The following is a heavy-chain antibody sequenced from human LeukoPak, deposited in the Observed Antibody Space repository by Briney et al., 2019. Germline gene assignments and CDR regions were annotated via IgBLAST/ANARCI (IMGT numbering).Heavy chain of an antibody. Sequence: GGSLRPSCEVSGFTFSSYWMTWVRQAPGKGLEWVANIKQDGSEKYYVDSVKGRFTISRDNAKKSLYLQMNSLRAEDTAVYYCAREGSSWSSDYWGQGTLVTVSS. CDR2: IKQDGSEK. V-gene: IGHV3-7*01. CDR3: AREGSSWSSDY. CDR1: GFTFSSYW. D-gene: IGHD6-13*01. J-gene: IGHJ4*02.